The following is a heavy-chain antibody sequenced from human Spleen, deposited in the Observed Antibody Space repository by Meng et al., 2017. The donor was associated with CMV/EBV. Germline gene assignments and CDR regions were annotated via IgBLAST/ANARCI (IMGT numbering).Heavy chain of an antibody. CDR2: ISSSSSYI. Sequence: GLTCSRYRMNRGRKAPGKGLEWVSSISSSSSYIYYADSVKGRFTISRDNAKNSLYLQMNSLRAEDTAVYYCARDDSSSWYEGRALDLWGRGTLVTVSS. CDR1: GLTCSRYR. V-gene: IGHV3-21*01. D-gene: IGHD6-13*01. J-gene: IGHJ2*01. CDR3: ARDDSSSWYEGRALDL.